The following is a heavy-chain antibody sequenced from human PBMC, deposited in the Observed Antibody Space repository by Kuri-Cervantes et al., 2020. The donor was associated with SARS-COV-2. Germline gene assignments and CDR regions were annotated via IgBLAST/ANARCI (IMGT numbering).Heavy chain of an antibody. CDR1: GGSISSGEYY. Sequence: LRLSCTVSGGSISSGEYYWSWIRQPPGKGLEWIGYIYYSGSTYYNPSLKSRVTISVDTSKNQFSLKLSSVTAADTAVYYCARDPYYDYVWGSYRLGGAFDIWGQGTMVTVSS. D-gene: IGHD3-16*02. CDR2: IYYSGST. V-gene: IGHV4-30-4*01. J-gene: IGHJ3*02. CDR3: ARDPYYDYVWGSYRLGGAFDI.